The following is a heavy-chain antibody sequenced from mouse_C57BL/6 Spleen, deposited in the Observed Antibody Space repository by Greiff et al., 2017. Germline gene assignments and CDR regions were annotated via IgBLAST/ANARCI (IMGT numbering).Heavy chain of an antibody. V-gene: IGHV6-3*01. Sequence: EVKLVESGGGLVQPGGSMKLSCVASGFTFSNYWMNWVRQSPEKGLEWVAQIRLKSDNYATHYAESVKGRFTISRDDSKSSVYLQMNNLMAEDTGIYYCTEDYGNAMDDWGKGTSVTVSS. J-gene: IGHJ4*01. D-gene: IGHD2-1*01. CDR1: GFTFSNYW. CDR2: IRLKSDNYAT. CDR3: TEDYGNAMDD.